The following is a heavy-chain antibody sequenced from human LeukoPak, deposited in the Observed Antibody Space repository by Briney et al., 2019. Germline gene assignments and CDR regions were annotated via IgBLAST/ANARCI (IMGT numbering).Heavy chain of an antibody. D-gene: IGHD1-26*01. V-gene: IGHV1-8*01. Sequence: ASVKVSCKASGYTFTSYDINWVRQATGQGLEWMGWMNPNSGNTGYAQKFQGRVTMTRNTSISTAYMELSSLRSEDTAVYYCARSAAAPPYRKERGRIYYFYYWGQGTLGTGPS. CDR1: GYTFTSYD. CDR2: MNPNSGNT. J-gene: IGHJ4*02. CDR3: ARSAAAPPYRKERGRIYYFYY.